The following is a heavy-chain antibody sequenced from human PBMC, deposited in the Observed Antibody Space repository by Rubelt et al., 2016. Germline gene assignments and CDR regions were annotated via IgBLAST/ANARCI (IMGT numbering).Heavy chain of an antibody. V-gene: IGHV1-69*06. J-gene: IGHJ4*02. CDR1: GGTFSSYA. D-gene: IGHD3-3*01. CDR3: ARSKAGDFGVVILLFDY. Sequence: QVQLVQSGAEVKKPGSSVKVSCKASGGTFSSYAISWVRQAPGQGLEWMGGIIPIFGTANYAQKFPGGVTITADKSRRTADMELSSMRSEDTAVYYCARSKAGDFGVVILLFDYWGQGTLVTVSS. CDR2: IIPIFGTA.